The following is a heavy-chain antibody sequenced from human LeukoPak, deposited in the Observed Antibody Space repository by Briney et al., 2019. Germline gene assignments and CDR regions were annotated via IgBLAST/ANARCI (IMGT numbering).Heavy chain of an antibody. V-gene: IGHV4-59*01. Sequence: PSETLSLTCTVPGGSISSYYWSWIRQPPGKGLEWIGYIYYSGSANYNPSLKSRVTISVDTSKNQFSLKLSSVTAADTAVYYCAASPGSRHDYWGQGTLVTVSS. CDR2: IYYSGSA. CDR1: GGSISSYY. J-gene: IGHJ4*02. CDR3: AASPGSRHDY.